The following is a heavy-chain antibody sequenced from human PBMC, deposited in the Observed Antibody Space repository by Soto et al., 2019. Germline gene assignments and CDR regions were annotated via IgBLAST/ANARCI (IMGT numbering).Heavy chain of an antibody. V-gene: IGHV4-39*02. J-gene: IGHJ4*02. Sequence: SEPLSLTCTVSGGSISSSNYYWGWIRQPPGKGLEWIADIFYSGSTYYNPSLESRVTISVDTSNNHFSLKLTSVTAADTAVYYCARRRGNWKYFDYWGQGTLVTGSS. CDR1: GGSISSSNYY. CDR3: ARRRGNWKYFDY. CDR2: IFYSGST. D-gene: IGHD1-20*01.